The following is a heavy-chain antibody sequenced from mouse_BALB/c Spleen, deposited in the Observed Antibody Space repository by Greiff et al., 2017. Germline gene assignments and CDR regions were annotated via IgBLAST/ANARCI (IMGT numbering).Heavy chain of an antibody. CDR3: ARDGYGNYYYYAMDY. V-gene: IGHV2-9*02. D-gene: IGHD2-10*02. CDR1: GFSLTSYG. CDR2: IWAGGST. Sequence: QVQLKESGPGLVAPSQSLSITCTVSGFSLTSYGVHWVRQPPGKGLEWLGVIWAGGSTNYNSALMSRLSISKDNSKSQVFLKMNSLQTDDTAMYYCARDGYGNYYYYAMDYWGQGTSVTVSS. J-gene: IGHJ4*01.